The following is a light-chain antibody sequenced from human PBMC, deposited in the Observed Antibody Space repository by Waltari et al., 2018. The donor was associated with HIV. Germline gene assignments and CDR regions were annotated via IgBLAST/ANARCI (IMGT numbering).Light chain of an antibody. CDR3: MKGTQWIT. CDR1: LSLVSSDGNTD. Sequence: DVVMTQSPLSLPVTLGQPASISCTSCLSLVSSDGNTDLSWLQQRPGQSPRRLSSKVSTPDSGVPVRVSGSGSDTDFRLKSSRLEADDVGVYYWMKGTQWITFGEGTKVEIK. J-gene: IGKJ4*01. CDR2: KVS. V-gene: IGKV2-30*01.